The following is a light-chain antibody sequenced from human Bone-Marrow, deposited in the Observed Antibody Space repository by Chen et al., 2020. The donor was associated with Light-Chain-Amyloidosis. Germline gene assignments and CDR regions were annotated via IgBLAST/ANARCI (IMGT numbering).Light chain of an antibody. Sequence: EIVLTQSPGTLSLSPGEGANLSCRVSQTISSNYLTWYQQKFGQAPRLLIYGSSSRATGIPARFTGSVSGTDFTLTINRLEPEDFAMDYCQQYGTSPLTFGGGTKVEIK. V-gene: IGKV3-20*01. CDR2: GSS. J-gene: IGKJ4*01. CDR1: QTISSNY. CDR3: QQYGTSPLT.